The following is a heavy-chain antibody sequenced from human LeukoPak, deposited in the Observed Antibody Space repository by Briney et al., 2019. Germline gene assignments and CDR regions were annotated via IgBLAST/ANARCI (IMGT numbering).Heavy chain of an antibody. CDR1: GGTFSSYA. V-gene: IGHV1-69*01. J-gene: IGHJ1*01. D-gene: IGHD6-6*01. CDR2: IIPIFGTA. Sequence: SVKVSCKASGGTFSSYAISWVRQAPGQGLEWMGGIIPIFGTANYAQKFQGRVTITADESTSTAYMELSSLRSEDTAVYYCARGTWAAARLFVFRGAEYFQHWGQGTLVTVSS. CDR3: ARGTWAAARLFVFRGAEYFQH.